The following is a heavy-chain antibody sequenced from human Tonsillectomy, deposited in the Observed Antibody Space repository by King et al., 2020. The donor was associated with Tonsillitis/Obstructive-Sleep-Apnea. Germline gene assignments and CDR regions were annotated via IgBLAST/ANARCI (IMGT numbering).Heavy chain of an antibody. CDR3: TRSRRGSLSVFG. Sequence: VQLVESGGGLVQPGRSLRLSCTASGFTFGDYAMSWVRQAPGKGLEWVGFIRSKAYGGTTEYAASVKGRFTISRDDSKSIAYLQMNSLKTEDTAVYYCTRSRRGSLSVFGWGQGTLVTVSS. D-gene: IGHD3-16*01. CDR2: IRSKAYGGTT. CDR1: GFTFGDYA. J-gene: IGHJ4*02. V-gene: IGHV3-49*04.